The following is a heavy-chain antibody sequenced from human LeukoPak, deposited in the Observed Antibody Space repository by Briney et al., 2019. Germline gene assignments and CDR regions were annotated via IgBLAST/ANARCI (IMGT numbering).Heavy chain of an antibody. V-gene: IGHV3-23*01. D-gene: IGHD5-12*01. J-gene: IGHJ4*02. Sequence: GGSLRLSCAASGFTFSSYAMTWVRQAPGKGLEWVSVISGSGVTTYYADSVKGRFTISRDNSKNTLYLQMNSLRAEDTAVYYCAKREVATRYFGYWGQGTLVTVSS. CDR2: ISGSGVTT. CDR3: AKREVATRYFGY. CDR1: GFTFSSYA.